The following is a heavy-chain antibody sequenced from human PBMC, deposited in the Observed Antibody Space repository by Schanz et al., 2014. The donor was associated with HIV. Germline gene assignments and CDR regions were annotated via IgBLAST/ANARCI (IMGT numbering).Heavy chain of an antibody. V-gene: IGHV3-23*04. CDR1: GFPFSNFA. D-gene: IGHD2-2*02. Sequence: VQLVESGGGVVQPGRSLRLSCVASGFPFSNFAMSWVRQDPGRGREWVSAISTGGERTFYADSVRGRFTISRDNSLHMLYLEMKSLRAEDTAVYYCAKDPGILPRTYLDSWGQGTPVTVSS. CDR3: AKDPGILPRTYLDS. CDR2: ISTGGERT. J-gene: IGHJ4*02.